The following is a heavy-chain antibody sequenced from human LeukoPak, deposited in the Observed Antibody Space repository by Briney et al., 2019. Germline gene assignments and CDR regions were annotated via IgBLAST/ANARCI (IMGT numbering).Heavy chain of an antibody. Sequence: SETLSLTCTVSDGSISSSSYYWGWIRQPPGKGLEWIGSIYYSGSTYYNPSLKSRVTISVDTSKNQFSLKLSSVTAADTAVYYCARGYSSSWFTFFDYWGQGTLVTVSS. J-gene: IGHJ4*02. CDR3: ARGYSSSWFTFFDY. CDR2: IYYSGST. CDR1: DGSISSSSYY. V-gene: IGHV4-39*01. D-gene: IGHD6-13*01.